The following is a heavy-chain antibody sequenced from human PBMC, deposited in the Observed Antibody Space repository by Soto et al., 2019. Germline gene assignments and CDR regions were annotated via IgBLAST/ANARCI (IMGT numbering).Heavy chain of an antibody. D-gene: IGHD2-15*01. CDR3: ARLRDSSNN. Sequence: SETLSLTCTVSGGSISSSSYYWGWIRQPPGKGLEWIGSIYYSGSTYYNPSLKSRVTISVDTSKNQFSLKLSSVTAADTAVYYCARLRDSSNNWGQGTLVTVSS. J-gene: IGHJ4*02. CDR1: GGSISSSSYY. V-gene: IGHV4-39*01. CDR2: IYYSGST.